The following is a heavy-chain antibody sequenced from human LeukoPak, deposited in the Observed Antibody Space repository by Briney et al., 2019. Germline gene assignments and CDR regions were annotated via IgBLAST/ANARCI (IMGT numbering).Heavy chain of an antibody. J-gene: IGHJ5*02. V-gene: IGHV1-2*02. CDR1: GYTFTGYY. D-gene: IGHD2-2*01. CDR2: INPNSGGT. CDR3: ARSGYCSSTSCYNWFDP. Sequence: ASVKVSCKASGYTFTGYYMHWVRQAPGQGLEWMGWINPNSGGTNYAQKFQGRVTMTGDTSISTAYMELSRLRSDDTAVYYCARSGYCSSTSCYNWFDPWGQGTLVTVSS.